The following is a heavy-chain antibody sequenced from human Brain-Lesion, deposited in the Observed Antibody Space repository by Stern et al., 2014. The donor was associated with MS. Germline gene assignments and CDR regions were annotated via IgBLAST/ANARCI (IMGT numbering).Heavy chain of an antibody. J-gene: IGHJ4*02. V-gene: IGHV4-39*01. Sequence: VQLLESGPGLVKPSETLSLTCTVSGGSINTNNYYWGWIRQPPGKGLEWIGNIYSSGSTFYSPSLKSRVTLSVDTSKTQFSLKLSSVTAADTAVYYCARTGDDFGDYSLSYWGQGTLVTVSS. CDR1: GGSINTNNYY. CDR2: IYSSGST. CDR3: ARTGDDFGDYSLSY. D-gene: IGHD4-17*01.